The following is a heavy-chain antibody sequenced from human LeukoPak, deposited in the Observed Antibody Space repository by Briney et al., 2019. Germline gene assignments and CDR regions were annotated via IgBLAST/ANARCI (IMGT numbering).Heavy chain of an antibody. CDR2: VGPSGTT. CDR1: GFTFSTYA. Sequence: GGSLRLSCAASGFTFSTYAMSWVRQAPGKGLAWVSAVGPSGTTYYADSVKGRFTISRDNSKCTLYLQMNSLRVEDTAVYYCAKRGGTYRGFDYWGQGTLVTVSS. J-gene: IGHJ4*02. V-gene: IGHV3-23*01. CDR3: AKRGGTYRGFDY. D-gene: IGHD1-26*01.